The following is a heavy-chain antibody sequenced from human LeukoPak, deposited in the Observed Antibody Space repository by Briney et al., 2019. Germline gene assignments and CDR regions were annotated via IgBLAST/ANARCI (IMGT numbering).Heavy chain of an antibody. Sequence: GGSLRLSCAASGFTFSSYGMHWVRLAPGKGLDWVAFIRYDGSNKYYADSVKGRFTISRDDSKNTLYLQMNSLRAEDTAVYYCAKDRRTAGTGAFDIWAQGTMVTVSS. J-gene: IGHJ3*02. D-gene: IGHD6-19*01. CDR2: IRYDGSNK. V-gene: IGHV3-30*02. CDR3: AKDRRTAGTGAFDI. CDR1: GFTFSSYG.